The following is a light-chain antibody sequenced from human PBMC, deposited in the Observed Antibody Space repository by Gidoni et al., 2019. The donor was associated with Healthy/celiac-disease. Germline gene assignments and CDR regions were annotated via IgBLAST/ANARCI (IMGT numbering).Light chain of an antibody. CDR2: GAS. J-gene: IGKJ1*01. V-gene: IGKV3-15*01. CDR3: QQYYSWPMT. Sequence: IVMTQSPATLSASPGERATLSCRASQSVSSNLAWYQQKPGQAPGLLIYGASTRATGIPARFSGSGSGTEFTLTISSLQSEDFAVYYCQQYYSWPMTFGQGTKVEIK. CDR1: QSVSSN.